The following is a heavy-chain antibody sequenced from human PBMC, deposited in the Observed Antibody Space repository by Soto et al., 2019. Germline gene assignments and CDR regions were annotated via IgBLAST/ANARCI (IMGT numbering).Heavy chain of an antibody. CDR1: GGTFNTYA. Sequence: QVQLVQSGAEMKKPGSSVKVSCQSSGGTFNTYAMNWVRQAPGQDPEWMGDISPMFGAANYAPKFQGTVTITADESTGTSYMQLSSLTSEDTALYFCAREVQVHTPAFVYWGQGTLVTVSS. CDR3: AREVQVHTPAFVY. V-gene: IGHV1-69*19. CDR2: ISPMFGAA. J-gene: IGHJ4*02. D-gene: IGHD3-10*01.